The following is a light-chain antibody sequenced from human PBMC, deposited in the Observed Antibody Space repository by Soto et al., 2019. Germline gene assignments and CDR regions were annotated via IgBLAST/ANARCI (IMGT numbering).Light chain of an antibody. J-gene: IGKJ2*01. CDR3: QQYGSSPWYT. CDR1: QSVSSSY. V-gene: IGKV3-20*01. CDR2: GAS. Sequence: EIVLTQSPGTLSLSPGERATLSCRASQSVSSSYLAWYQQKTGQAPRLLIYGASSRATGIPDRFSGSGSGTDFTLTISRLEPEDFAVYYCQQYGSSPWYTFGQGTKLEIK.